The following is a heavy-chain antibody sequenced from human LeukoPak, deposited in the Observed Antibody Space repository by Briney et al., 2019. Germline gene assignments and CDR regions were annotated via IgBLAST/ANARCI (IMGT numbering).Heavy chain of an antibody. J-gene: IGHJ4*02. Sequence: SEALSLTCAVYGGSFSGYYWSWIRQPPGKGLEWIGEINHSGSTNYNPSLKSRVTISVDTSKNQFSLKLSSVTAADTAVYYCARGLLLGDSSGYRPFDYWGQGTLVTVSS. CDR1: GGSFSGYY. CDR2: INHSGST. CDR3: ARGLLLGDSSGYRPFDY. V-gene: IGHV4-34*01. D-gene: IGHD3-22*01.